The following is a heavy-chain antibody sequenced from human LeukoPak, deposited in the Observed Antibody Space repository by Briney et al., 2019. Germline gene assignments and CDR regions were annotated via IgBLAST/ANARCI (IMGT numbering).Heavy chain of an antibody. CDR2: FDPEDGET. CDR3: ATEHPYYYDSSGYHMPDAFDI. V-gene: IGHV1-24*01. D-gene: IGHD3-22*01. J-gene: IGHJ3*02. CDR1: GYTLTELS. Sequence: GASVKVSCKVSGYTLTELSMHRVRQAPGKGLEWMGGFDPEDGETIYAQKFQGRVTMTEDTSTDTAYMELSSLRSEDTAVYYCATEHPYYYDSSGYHMPDAFDIWGQGTMVTVSS.